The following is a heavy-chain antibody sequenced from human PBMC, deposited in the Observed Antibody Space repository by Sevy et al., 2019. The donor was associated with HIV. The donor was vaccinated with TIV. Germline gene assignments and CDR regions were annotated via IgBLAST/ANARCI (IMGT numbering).Heavy chain of an antibody. Sequence: KQSQTLSLTCAISGDSVSSNSAAWNWIRQSPSRGLEWLGRTYYRSKWYNDYAVSVKSRITINPDTSKNQFSLQLNSVTPEDTAVYYCARGVAVVGPRRYYYYGMDVWGQGTTVTVSS. CDR1: GDSVSSNSAA. CDR2: TYYRSKWYN. J-gene: IGHJ6*02. CDR3: ARGVAVVGPRRYYYYGMDV. V-gene: IGHV6-1*01. D-gene: IGHD6-19*01.